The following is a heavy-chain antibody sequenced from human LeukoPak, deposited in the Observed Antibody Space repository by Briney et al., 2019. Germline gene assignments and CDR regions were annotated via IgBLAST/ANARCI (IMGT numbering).Heavy chain of an antibody. Sequence: PGGSLRLSCAASGFTFSSYGMHWVRQAPGKGLEWVAVISYDGSNKYYADSVKGRFTISRDNSKNTLYLQMNSLRAEDTAVYYCARGLWESITMVRGVKVYWGQGTLVTVSS. D-gene: IGHD3-10*01. CDR3: ARGLWESITMVRGVKVY. CDR2: ISYDGSNK. CDR1: GFTFSSYG. J-gene: IGHJ4*02. V-gene: IGHV3-30*19.